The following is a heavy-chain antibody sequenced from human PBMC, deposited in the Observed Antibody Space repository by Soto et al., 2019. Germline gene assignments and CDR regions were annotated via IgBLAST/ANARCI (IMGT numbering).Heavy chain of an antibody. CDR2: IYYSGST. J-gene: IGHJ3*02. V-gene: IGHV4-59*01. CDR1: GGSIRSYY. D-gene: IGHD3-3*01. Sequence: PSETLSLTCTVAGGSIRSYYGSWIRKPQGKGLEWIGYIYYSGSTNYNPSLKSRVTISVDTSKNQFSLKLSSVTAADTAVYYCARAPVGFGVVYSVGAFDIWGQGTVVTVSS. CDR3: ARAPVGFGVVYSVGAFDI.